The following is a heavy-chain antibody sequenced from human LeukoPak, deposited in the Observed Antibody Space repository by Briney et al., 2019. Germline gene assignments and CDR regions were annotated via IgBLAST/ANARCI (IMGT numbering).Heavy chain of an antibody. Sequence: GGSLRLSCAASGFTFSSYAMHWVRQAPGKGLEWVAVISYDGSNKYYADSVKGRFTISRDNSKNALYLQMNSLRAEDTAVYCCARSIAAADTAINYFDYWGQGTLVTVSS. J-gene: IGHJ4*02. CDR2: ISYDGSNK. CDR3: ARSIAAADTAINYFDY. CDR1: GFTFSSYA. V-gene: IGHV3-30*04. D-gene: IGHD6-13*01.